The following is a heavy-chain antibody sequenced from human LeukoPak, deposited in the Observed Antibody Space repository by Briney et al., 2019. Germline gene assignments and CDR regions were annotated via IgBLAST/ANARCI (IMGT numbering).Heavy chain of an antibody. CDR1: GFTFSSYA. J-gene: IGHJ4*02. CDR2: IPYDGSNK. D-gene: IGHD1-26*01. CDR3: AKAVGGSSSL. Sequence: PGGSLRLSCAASGFTFSSYAMHWVRQAPGKGLEWVAVIPYDGSNKYYADSVKGRFTISRDNSKNTLYLQMNSLRAEDTAVYYCAKAVGGSSSLWGQGTLVTVSS. V-gene: IGHV3-30*04.